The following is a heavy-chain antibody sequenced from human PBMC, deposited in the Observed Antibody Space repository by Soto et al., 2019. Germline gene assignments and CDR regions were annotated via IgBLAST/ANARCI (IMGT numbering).Heavy chain of an antibody. CDR3: ARLFTGAGFWDYFDY. D-gene: IGHD3-10*01. Sequence: GGSLKFSGTAAGYDFSTHWISWVRHIPGKGLQWMAMIYPSDSDTKYSPSSQGHVTISVDKSISTAYLQWSGLQASDGAKYYCARLFTGAGFWDYFDYWGPGTLVTVSS. CDR1: GYDFSTHW. CDR2: IYPSDSDT. V-gene: IGHV5-51*01. J-gene: IGHJ4*02.